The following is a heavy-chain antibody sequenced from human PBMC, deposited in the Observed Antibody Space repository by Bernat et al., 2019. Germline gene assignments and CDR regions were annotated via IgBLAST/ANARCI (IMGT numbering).Heavy chain of an antibody. J-gene: IGHJ4*02. CDR1: GFTFSNAW. V-gene: IGHV3-15*01. CDR3: TTDPRGHGIVLMVYATNFDY. Sequence: EVQLVESGGGLVKPGGSLRLSCAASGFTFSNAWMSWVCQAPGKGLEWVGHIKSKTDGGTTDYAAPVKGRFTISRDDSKNTLYLQMNSLKTEDTAVYYCTTDPRGHGIVLMVYATNFDYWGQGTLVTVSS. D-gene: IGHD2-8*01. CDR2: IKSKTDGGTT.